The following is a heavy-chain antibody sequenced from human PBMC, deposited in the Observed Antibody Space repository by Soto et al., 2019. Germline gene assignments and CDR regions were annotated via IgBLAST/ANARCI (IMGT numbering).Heavy chain of an antibody. CDR1: CGSIISYY. V-gene: IGHV4-59*01. D-gene: IGHD3-9*01. CDR2: IYYSGST. CDR3: AREKIFGPTDV. J-gene: IGHJ6*02. Sequence: SETLSLTCTVSCGSIISYYWSWIRQPPGKGLEWIGYIYYSGSTNYNPSLKSRVTISVDTSKNQFSLKLSSVTAADPAVYYCAREKIFGPTDVWGQGTTVTVSS.